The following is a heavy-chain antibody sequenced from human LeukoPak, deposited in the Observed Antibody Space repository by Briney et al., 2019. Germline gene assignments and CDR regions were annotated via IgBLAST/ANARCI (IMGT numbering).Heavy chain of an antibody. D-gene: IGHD6-19*01. V-gene: IGHV3-64D*06. CDR1: GFTFSSSG. CDR3: ARDDIAVTGAPFDY. Sequence: QPGGSLRLSCSASGFTFSSSGMHWVRQAPGKGLEYVSAISSNGVSTYYADFVKGRFTISRDNSKNTLYLQMSSLRAEDTAVYYCARDDIAVTGAPFDYWGQGTLVTVSS. CDR2: ISSNGVST. J-gene: IGHJ4*02.